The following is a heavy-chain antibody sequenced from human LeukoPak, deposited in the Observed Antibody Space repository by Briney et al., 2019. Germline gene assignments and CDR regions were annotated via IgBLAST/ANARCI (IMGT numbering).Heavy chain of an antibody. CDR2: IIPIFGSA. Sequence: GASVKVSCKASGGTFSSYSISWVRQAPGRGLEWMGGIIPIFGSANYAQKFQGRVTITADESTSTAYMELSSLRSEDTAVYYCAGAPRKGYYDSSAYHTYWYFDLRGRGTLVTVSS. D-gene: IGHD3-22*01. CDR1: GGTFSSYS. CDR3: AGAPRKGYYDSSAYHTYWYFDL. V-gene: IGHV1-69*13. J-gene: IGHJ2*01.